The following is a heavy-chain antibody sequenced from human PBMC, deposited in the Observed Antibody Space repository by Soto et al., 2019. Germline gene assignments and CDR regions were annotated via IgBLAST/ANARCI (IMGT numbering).Heavy chain of an antibody. Sequence: PGGSLTLSCAASGFTFSSYAMSWVRQAPGKGLEWVSAISGSGGSTYYADSVKGRFTISRDNSKNTLYLQMNSLRAEDTAVYYCAREMDEWFGDLLTIDFDTWGQENLLTISS. V-gene: IGHV3-23*01. D-gene: IGHD3-10*01. J-gene: IGHJ4*02. CDR1: GFTFSSYA. CDR2: ISGSGGST. CDR3: AREMDEWFGDLLTIDFDT.